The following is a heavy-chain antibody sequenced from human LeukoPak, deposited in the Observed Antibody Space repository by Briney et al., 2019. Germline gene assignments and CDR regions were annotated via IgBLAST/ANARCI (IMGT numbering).Heavy chain of an antibody. Sequence: ASVKVSCKASGGTFSSYAISWVRQAPGQGLEWMGRIIPILGIANYAQKFQGRVTITADKSTSTAYMELSSLRSDDTAVYYCARGDARQWLSYWGQGTLVTVSS. J-gene: IGHJ4*02. CDR1: GGTFSSYA. V-gene: IGHV1-69*04. CDR3: ARGDARQWLSY. D-gene: IGHD6-19*01. CDR2: IIPILGIA.